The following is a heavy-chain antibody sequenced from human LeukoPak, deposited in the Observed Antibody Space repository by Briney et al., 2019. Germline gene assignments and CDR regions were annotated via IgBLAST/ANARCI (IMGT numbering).Heavy chain of an antibody. J-gene: IGHJ5*02. CDR3: ARETLSRAPLSGSYYEGIFGGNWFDP. CDR1: GYSISSGYY. CDR2: ISHTGST. Sequence: SETLSLTCTVSGYSISSGYYWGWIRQPPGKGLEWIGSISHTGSTYYNPSLKSRVTISVDTSKNQLSLQVNSVTPEDTAVYFCARETLSRAPLSGSYYEGIFGGNWFDPWGQGTLVTVSS. D-gene: IGHD1-26*01. V-gene: IGHV4-38-2*02.